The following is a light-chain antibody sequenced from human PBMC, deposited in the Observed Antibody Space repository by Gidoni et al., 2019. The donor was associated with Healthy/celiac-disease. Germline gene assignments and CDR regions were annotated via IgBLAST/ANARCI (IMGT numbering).Light chain of an antibody. CDR1: QSVSSN. V-gene: IGKV3-15*01. CDR2: GAS. CDR3: QQYNNWPLT. J-gene: IGKJ4*01. Sequence: EIVMTPSPATLSVSPGERATLSCRASQSVSSNLAWYQQKPGQAPRLLIYGASTRATGIPARFSGSGSGTELTLTISSLQSEDFAVYYCQQYNNWPLTFGGGTKVEIK.